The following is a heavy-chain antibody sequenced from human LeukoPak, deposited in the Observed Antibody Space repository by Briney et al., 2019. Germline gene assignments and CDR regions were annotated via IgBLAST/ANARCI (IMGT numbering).Heavy chain of an antibody. CDR2: ISYDGSNQ. CDR1: GFTFSSYG. D-gene: IGHD3-3*01. V-gene: IGHV3-30*18. J-gene: IGHJ5*02. CDR3: AKAAGKENGYDFWFEH. Sequence: GGSLRLSCAASGFTFSSYGIHWVRQAPGKGLEWVAVISYDGSNQYYADSVKGRFTISRDNSKNTLYLQMNSLRAEDTAVYYCAKAAGKENGYDFWFEHWGQGTLVTVSS.